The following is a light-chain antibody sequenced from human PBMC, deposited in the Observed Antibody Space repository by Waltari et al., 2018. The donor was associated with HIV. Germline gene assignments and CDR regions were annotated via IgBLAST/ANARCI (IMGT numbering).Light chain of an antibody. J-gene: IGLJ2*01. CDR3: YSYASSSTP. CDR1: SSDVGSYNI. Sequence: QPARTQPASVSGSPGQSITISCTGTSSDVGSYNIVSWYQQHTGKAPKPMLYEVSKRPAGFSNRISGSKTGASASLTIPGLQAEDEADYYCYSYASSSTPFGGGTKLTVL. V-gene: IGLV2-23*02. CDR2: EVS.